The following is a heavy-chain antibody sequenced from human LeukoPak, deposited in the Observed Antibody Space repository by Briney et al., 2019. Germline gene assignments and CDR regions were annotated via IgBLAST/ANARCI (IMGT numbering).Heavy chain of an antibody. D-gene: IGHD1-26*01. CDR1: GGSFSGYY. V-gene: IGHV4-34*01. CDR2: INHSGST. CDR3: ARGGGWELPF. J-gene: IGHJ4*02. Sequence: SETLSLTCAVYGGSFSGYYWSWIRQPPGKGLEWIGDINHSGSTNYNPSLKSRVTISVDTSKNQFSLKLTSVTAADTAVYDCARGGGWELPFWGQGTLVTVSS.